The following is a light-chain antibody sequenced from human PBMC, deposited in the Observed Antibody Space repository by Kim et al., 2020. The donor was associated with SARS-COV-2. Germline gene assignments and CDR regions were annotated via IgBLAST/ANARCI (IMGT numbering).Light chain of an antibody. CDR3: SSYTRSSTWV. CDR1: SSDVGAYNY. J-gene: IGLJ3*02. V-gene: IGLV2-14*01. CDR2: GVT. Sequence: QSASVSGSPGQSITISCTGSSSDVGAYNYVSWYQQHPGKAPKLMIYGVTKRPSGVSDRFSGSKSGNTASLTISGLQAEDEADYYCSSYTRSSTWVFGGGTQLTVL.